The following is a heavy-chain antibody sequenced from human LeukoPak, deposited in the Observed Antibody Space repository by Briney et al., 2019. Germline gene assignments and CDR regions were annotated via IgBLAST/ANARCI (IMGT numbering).Heavy chain of an antibody. J-gene: IGHJ6*03. CDR2: INLSGST. V-gene: IGHV4-34*01. CDR3: ARVLPRSSGWYGDYYYYMDV. Sequence: PSETLSLTCAVYGGSFSGYYWSWIRQPPGKGLEWIGEINLSGSTNYNPSLKSRVTISVDTSKNQFSLKLSSVTAADTAVYYCARVLPRSSGWYGDYYYYMDVWGKGTTVTVSS. CDR1: GGSFSGYY. D-gene: IGHD6-19*01.